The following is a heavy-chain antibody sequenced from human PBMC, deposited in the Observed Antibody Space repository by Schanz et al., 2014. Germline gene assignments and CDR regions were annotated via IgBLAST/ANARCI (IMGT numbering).Heavy chain of an antibody. CDR3: VRDTDYHFDY. CDR2: ISHSSTYT. Sequence: QVQLVESGGGLVKPGGSLRLSCAASGFTFSAYYMSWIRQAPGKGLEWVSYISHSSTYTNYAGSVKGRFTISRDNAKNSLFLQMSSLRAEDTAVYYCVRDTDYHFDYWGQGTLVTVSS. CDR1: GFTFSAYY. J-gene: IGHJ4*02. D-gene: IGHD4-17*01. V-gene: IGHV3-11*06.